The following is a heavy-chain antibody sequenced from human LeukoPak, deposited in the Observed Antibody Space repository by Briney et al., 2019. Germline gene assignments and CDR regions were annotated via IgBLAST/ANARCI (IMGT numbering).Heavy chain of an antibody. V-gene: IGHV3-73*01. CDR1: GFTFSGSA. J-gene: IGHJ4*02. CDR2: IRSKANSYAT. CDR3: TRGSRDGYNLW. Sequence: PGGSLRLSCAASGFTFSGSAMPWVRQASGKGLEWVGRIRSKANSYATAYAASVKGRFTISRDDSKNTAYLQMNSLKTEDTAVYYCTRGSRDGYNLWWGQGTLVTVSS. D-gene: IGHD5-24*01.